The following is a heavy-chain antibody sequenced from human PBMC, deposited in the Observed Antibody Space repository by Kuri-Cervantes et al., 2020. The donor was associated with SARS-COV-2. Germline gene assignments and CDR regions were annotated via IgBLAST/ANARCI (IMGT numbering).Heavy chain of an antibody. Sequence: SVKVSCKASGGTFSSYAISWVRQAPGQGLEWMGGIIPIFGTANYAQKFQGRITITTDESTSTVYMELSSLRSEDTAVHYCARTPTVTTYYFDYWGQGTLVTVSS. D-gene: IGHD4-17*01. CDR2: IIPIFGTA. CDR3: ARTPTVTTYYFDY. V-gene: IGHV1-69*05. CDR1: GGTFSSYA. J-gene: IGHJ4*02.